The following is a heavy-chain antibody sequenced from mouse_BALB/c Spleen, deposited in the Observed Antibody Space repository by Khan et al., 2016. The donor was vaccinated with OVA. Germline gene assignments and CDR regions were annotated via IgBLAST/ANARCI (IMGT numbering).Heavy chain of an antibody. CDR2: ITYSGNI. D-gene: IGHD1-1*01. Sequence: EVQLQESGPSLVKPSQTLSLSCSVTGDSITSGFWNWIRKLPGNKFEYLGYITYSGNIYYNPSLKSRISITRDTSKSQYYLQLNSVTNEDAATYYCARSYGSWAMDYWGQGTSGTVSS. V-gene: IGHV3-8*02. CDR1: GDSITSGF. J-gene: IGHJ4*01. CDR3: ARSYGSWAMDY.